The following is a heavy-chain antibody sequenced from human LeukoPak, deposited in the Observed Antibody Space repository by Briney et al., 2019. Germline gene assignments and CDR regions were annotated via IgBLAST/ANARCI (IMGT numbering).Heavy chain of an antibody. V-gene: IGHV1-2*02. CDR3: ARHYGNDILSEIGFDP. CDR2: INPNSGGT. Sequence: GASVKVSCKASGYTFTGYYMHWVRQAPGQGLEWMGWINPNSGGTNYAQKFQGRATMTRDTSISTAYMELSRLRSADTAVYYCARHYGNDILSEIGFDPWGQGTLVTVSS. CDR1: GYTFTGYY. J-gene: IGHJ5*02. D-gene: IGHD3-9*01.